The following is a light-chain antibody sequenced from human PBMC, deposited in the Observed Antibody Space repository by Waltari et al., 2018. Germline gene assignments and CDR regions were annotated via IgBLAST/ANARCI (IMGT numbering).Light chain of an antibody. Sequence: VVLTQSPLFMPVTLGPPASISCRAPESLVHNDGYIYLNWFHQRPGQSPRRLFYKVSNRDFGVPDRFSASGSATDFTLNISRVEADDVGVYFCMQPVRWPPGFGPGTRVDIK. CDR1: ESLVHNDGYIY. CDR2: KVS. CDR3: MQPVRWPPG. J-gene: IGKJ3*01. V-gene: IGKV2-30*02.